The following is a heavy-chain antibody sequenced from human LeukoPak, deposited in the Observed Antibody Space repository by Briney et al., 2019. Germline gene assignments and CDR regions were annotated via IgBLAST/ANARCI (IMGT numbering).Heavy chain of an antibody. CDR3: ARAVAAVSPDY. CDR1: GASVSSGSHY. V-gene: IGHV4-61*01. D-gene: IGHD4-23*01. CDR2: FCCSGST. Sequence: PSETLSLTCTVSGASVSSGSHYWSWIRQPPGKGLEWIGYFCCSGSTNYNPSLKSRVTISVDTSKNQFSLKVSSVTAADTAVYYCARAVAAVSPDYWGQGTLVTVSS. J-gene: IGHJ4*02.